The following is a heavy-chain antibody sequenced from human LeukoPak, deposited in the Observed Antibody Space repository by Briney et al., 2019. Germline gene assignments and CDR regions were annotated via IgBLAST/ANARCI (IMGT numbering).Heavy chain of an antibody. CDR1: GYTFTTYG. D-gene: IGHD3-9*01. Sequence: ASVKVSCKASGYTFTTYGISWVRQAPGQGLEWLGRISVYNGNTNYAQKLHGRGTMTTDTSTSTAYMELRSLRSDDTAVYYCARMILLLGDVLTVPPRGFDYWGQGTLVTVSS. V-gene: IGHV1-18*01. CDR2: ISVYNGNT. J-gene: IGHJ4*02. CDR3: ARMILLLGDVLTVPPRGFDY.